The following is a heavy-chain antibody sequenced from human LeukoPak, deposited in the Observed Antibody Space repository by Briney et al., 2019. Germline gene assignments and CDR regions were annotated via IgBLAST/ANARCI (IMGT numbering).Heavy chain of an antibody. J-gene: IGHJ5*02. Sequence: PGGSLRLSCVASGITFSSFGMHWVRQASGKGLEWVAFIWFDGGNEYYTDSVKGRFTISRDNSKKTLYLQMNSLRAEDTAVYYCARDSPVTAGPFDPWGQGTLVTVSS. CDR2: IWFDGGNE. D-gene: IGHD4-11*01. CDR3: ARDSPVTAGPFDP. V-gene: IGHV3-33*01. CDR1: GITFSSFG.